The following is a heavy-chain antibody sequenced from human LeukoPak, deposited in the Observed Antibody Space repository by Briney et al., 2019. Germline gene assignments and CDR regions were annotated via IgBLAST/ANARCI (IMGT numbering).Heavy chain of an antibody. CDR2: IKQDGSEK. V-gene: IGHV3-7*01. J-gene: IGHJ3*02. CDR3: ARYGDYALDAFDI. CDR1: GFTFSSYS. D-gene: IGHD4-17*01. Sequence: GGSLRLSCAASGFTFSSYSMNWVRQAPGKGVEWVANIKQDGSEKYYVDSVKGRFTISRDNAKNSLYLQMNSLRAEDTAVYYCARYGDYALDAFDIWGQGTMVTVSS.